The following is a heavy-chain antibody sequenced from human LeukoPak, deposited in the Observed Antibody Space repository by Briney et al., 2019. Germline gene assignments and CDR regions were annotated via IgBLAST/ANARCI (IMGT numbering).Heavy chain of an antibody. D-gene: IGHD6-19*01. CDR3: AKGIAVAGFRSGQYYFDY. CDR2: ISTRSNYI. V-gene: IGHV3-21*01. J-gene: IGHJ4*02. Sequence: PGGSLRLSCAASRFTFSDHAMNWVRQAPGKGLEWVSSISTRSNYIYYVDSVKGRFTVSRDNAKNLLYLQMNSLRADDTAVYYCAKGIAVAGFRSGQYYFDYWGQGTLVTVSS. CDR1: RFTFSDHA.